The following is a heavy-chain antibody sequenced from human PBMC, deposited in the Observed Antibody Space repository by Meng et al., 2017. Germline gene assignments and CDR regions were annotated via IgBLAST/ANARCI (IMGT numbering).Heavy chain of an antibody. CDR1: GGTFSSYA. V-gene: IGHV1-69*06. Sequence: SVKVSCKASGGTFSSYAISWVRQAPGQGLEWMGGIIPIFGTANYAQKFQGRVTITADKSTSTAYMELSSLRSDDTAVYYCASDPFRYYYDSSDRRAFDIWGQGTMVTVSS. CDR2: IIPIFGTA. CDR3: ASDPFRYYYDSSDRRAFDI. D-gene: IGHD3-22*01. J-gene: IGHJ3*02.